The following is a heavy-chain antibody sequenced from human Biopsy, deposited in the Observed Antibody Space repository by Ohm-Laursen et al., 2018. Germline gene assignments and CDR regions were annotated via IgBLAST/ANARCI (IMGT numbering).Heavy chain of an antibody. CDR3: AKGQDLRGGAEYFQH. CDR2: INPYSGTT. CDR1: GYTFTGQD. V-gene: IGHV1-2*02. D-gene: IGHD2-15*01. J-gene: IGHJ1*01. Sequence: GASVKVSCKSSGYTFTGQDLHWVRQVPGQGLEWMGWINPYSGTTKFAQDFQGRVTMTRDTSITTAYMELRRLRSDDTAVYYCAKGQDLRGGAEYFQHWGQGALVTVSS.